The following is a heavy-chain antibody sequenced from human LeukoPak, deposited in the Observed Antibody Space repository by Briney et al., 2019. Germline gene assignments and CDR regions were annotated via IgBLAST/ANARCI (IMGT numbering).Heavy chain of an antibody. CDR1: GFTFSTYG. CDR3: GKDISAGGMDV. J-gene: IGHJ6*02. CDR2: ISASNSNI. D-gene: IGHD3-10*01. Sequence: GGSLRLSCVASGFTFSTYGMNWVRQAPGKGLEWVSSISASNSNIYYADSVKGRFTISRDNAKNSLYLQMNSLRAGDTALYYCGKDISAGGMDVWGQGTTVTVSS. V-gene: IGHV3-21*04.